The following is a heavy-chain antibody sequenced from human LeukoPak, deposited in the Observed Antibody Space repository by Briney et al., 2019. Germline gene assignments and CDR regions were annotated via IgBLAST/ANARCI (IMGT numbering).Heavy chain of an antibody. J-gene: IGHJ4*02. CDR1: GGSISSGGYY. D-gene: IGHD6-19*01. V-gene: IGHV4-31*03. CDR3: PKGIPPQDSGGGYGFFDY. Sequence: TSETLSLTCTVSGGSISSGGYYWSWIRQHPGKGLEWIGYIYYSGSTYYNLSLKSRVTISVDTSKNQFSLKLSSVTAADTAVYYVPKGIPPQDSGGGYGFFDYWGQGTLVTVSS. CDR2: IYYSGST.